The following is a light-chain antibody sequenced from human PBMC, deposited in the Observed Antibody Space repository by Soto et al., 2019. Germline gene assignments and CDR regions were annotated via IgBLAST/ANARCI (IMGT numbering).Light chain of an antibody. CDR2: GAS. Sequence: EIVMTQSPATLSVSPGERATLSCRASQSISSNLAWYQQKPGQAPRLLISGASTRATGIPARFRGSGSGTDFTLTISSLQSEDFAVYYCQQFHDWPMTFGPGTKVDIK. CDR3: QQFHDWPMT. CDR1: QSISSN. V-gene: IGKV3-15*01. J-gene: IGKJ3*01.